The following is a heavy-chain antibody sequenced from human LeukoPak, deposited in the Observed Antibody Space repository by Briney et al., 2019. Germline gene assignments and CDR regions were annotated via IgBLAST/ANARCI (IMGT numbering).Heavy chain of an antibody. J-gene: IGHJ4*02. Sequence: SETLSLTCAVYGGSFSGYYWSWIRQPPGKGLERIGEINHSGSTNYNPSLKSRVTISVDTSKNQFSLKLSSVTAADTAVYYCARGSSGWYGDTYYFDYWGQGTLVTVSS. V-gene: IGHV4-34*01. CDR1: GGSFSGYY. CDR3: ARGSSGWYGDTYYFDY. CDR2: INHSGST. D-gene: IGHD6-19*01.